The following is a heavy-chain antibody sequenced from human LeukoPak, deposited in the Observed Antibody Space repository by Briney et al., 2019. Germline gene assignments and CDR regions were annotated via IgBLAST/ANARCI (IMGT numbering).Heavy chain of an antibody. Sequence: GGSLRLSCAASGFTFSSYEMNWVRQAPGKGLEWVSYISSSGSTIYYADFVKGRFTISRDNAKNSLYLQMNSLRAEDTAVYYCARDPWGYQLLSGWFDPWGQGTLVTVSS. CDR3: ARDPWGYQLLSGWFDP. J-gene: IGHJ5*02. D-gene: IGHD2-2*01. V-gene: IGHV3-48*03. CDR1: GFTFSSYE. CDR2: ISSSGSTI.